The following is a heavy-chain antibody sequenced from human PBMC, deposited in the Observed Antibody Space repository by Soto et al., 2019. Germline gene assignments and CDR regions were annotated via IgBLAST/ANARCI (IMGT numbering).Heavy chain of an antibody. CDR2: IYYSGST. CDR3: ARSRNYDFWSGYYTGYDAFDI. CDR1: GGSISSSSYY. Sequence: QLQLQESGPGLVKPSETLSLTCTVSGGSISSSSYYWGWIRQPPGKGLEWIGSIYYSGSTYYNPSLKSRVTISVDTSKNQFSLKLSSVTAADTAVYYCARSRNYDFWSGYYTGYDAFDIWGQGTMVTVSS. D-gene: IGHD3-3*01. V-gene: IGHV4-39*01. J-gene: IGHJ3*02.